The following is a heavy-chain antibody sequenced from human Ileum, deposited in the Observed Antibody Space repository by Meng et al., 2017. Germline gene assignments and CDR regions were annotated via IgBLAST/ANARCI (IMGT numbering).Heavy chain of an antibody. Sequence: QVQPQGSGPGLEKPPQTLSLTCTVSGGSISSGNYYWSWIRQHPGKGLEWIGYIYYSGSTYYNPSLKSLVTISVDTSKNQFSLKVSSVTAADTAVYYCAAKAVAVPADSWGQGALVTVSS. J-gene: IGHJ5*01. V-gene: IGHV4-31*01. CDR1: GGSISSGNYY. D-gene: IGHD6-19*01. CDR2: IYYSGST. CDR3: AAKAVAVPADS.